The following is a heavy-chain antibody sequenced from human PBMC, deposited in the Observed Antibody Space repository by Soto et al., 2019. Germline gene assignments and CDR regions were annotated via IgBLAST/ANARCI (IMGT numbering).Heavy chain of an antibody. J-gene: IGHJ4*02. D-gene: IGHD6-13*01. CDR2: ISYDGSNK. V-gene: IGHV3-30*18. Sequence: QVQLVESGGGVVQPGRSLRLSCAASGFTFSSYGMHWVRQSPGKGLEWVAVISYDGSNKYYADSVKGQFTISRDNSKNTLYLQMNILRAEDTAVYYWAKDSSSFLDDYWGQGTLVTVSS. CDR3: AKDSSSFLDDY. CDR1: GFTFSSYG.